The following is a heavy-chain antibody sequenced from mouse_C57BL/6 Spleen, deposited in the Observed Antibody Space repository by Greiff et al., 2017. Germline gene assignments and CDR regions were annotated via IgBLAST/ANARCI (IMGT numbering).Heavy chain of an antibody. D-gene: IGHD1-1*01. J-gene: IGHJ2*01. V-gene: IGHV1-64*01. CDR2: IHPNSGST. CDR3: ARAYYTSDYFDY. CDR1: GYTFTSYW. Sequence: VQLQQPGAELVKPGASVKLSCKASGYTFTSYWMHWVKQRPGQGLEWIGMIHPNSGSTNYNEKFKSKATLTVDKSSSTAYMQLSSLTSEDSAVYYCARAYYTSDYFDYWGQGTTLAVSS.